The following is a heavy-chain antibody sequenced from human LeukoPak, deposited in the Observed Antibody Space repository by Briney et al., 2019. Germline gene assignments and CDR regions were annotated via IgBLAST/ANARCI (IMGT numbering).Heavy chain of an antibody. CDR2: ISWDGGST. J-gene: IGHJ5*02. D-gene: IGHD6-19*01. V-gene: IGHV3-43D*03. CDR1: GFTSDDYA. Sequence: PGGSLRLSCAASGFTSDDYAMHWVRQAPGKGLEWVSLISWDGGSTYYADSVKGRFTISRDNSKNSPYLQMNSLRAEDTALYYCAKDIRLGSGWSGWFDPWGQGTLVTVSS. CDR3: AKDIRLGSGWSGWFDP.